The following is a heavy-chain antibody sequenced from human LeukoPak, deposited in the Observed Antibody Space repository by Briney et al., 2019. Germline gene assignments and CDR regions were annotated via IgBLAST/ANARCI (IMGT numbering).Heavy chain of an antibody. CDR1: GGSISSYY. V-gene: IGHV4-59*01. CDR3: AREGLYSSSSGVLDY. CDR2: IYYSGST. J-gene: IGHJ4*02. D-gene: IGHD6-6*01. Sequence: PSETLSLTCTVSGGSISSYYWSWIRQPPGKGLEWIGYIYYSGSTNYNPSLKSRVTISVDTSKNQFSLKLSSVTAADTAVYYCAREGLYSSSSGVLDYWDQGTLVTVSS.